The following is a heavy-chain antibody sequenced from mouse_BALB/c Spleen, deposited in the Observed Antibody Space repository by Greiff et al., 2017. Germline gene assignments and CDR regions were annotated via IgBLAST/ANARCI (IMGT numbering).Heavy chain of an antibody. Sequence: DVKLVESGGDLVKPGGSLKLSCAASGFTFSSYGMSWVRQTPDKRLEWVATISSGGSYTYYPDSVKGRFTISRDNAKNTLYLQMSSLKSEDTAMYYCARQKGGNYEGNYAMDDWGQGTSVTVSA. CDR2: ISSGGSYT. J-gene: IGHJ4*01. CDR1: GFTFSSYG. V-gene: IGHV5-6*02. CDR3: ARQKGGNYEGNYAMDD. D-gene: IGHD1-1*01.